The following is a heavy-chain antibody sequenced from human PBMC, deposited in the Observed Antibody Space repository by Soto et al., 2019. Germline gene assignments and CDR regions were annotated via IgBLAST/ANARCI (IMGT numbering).Heavy chain of an antibody. Sequence: GGSLRLSCAASGFTFSNYAMNWVRQAPGKGLEWVSVISGRSTSAYYADSVKGRFTISRDNSKNTLYLQMNSLRVEDTAVYYCAKDLGYCNSINCSAYWGQGTLVTVSS. CDR2: ISGRSTSA. J-gene: IGHJ4*02. D-gene: IGHD2-2*01. CDR3: AKDLGYCNSINCSAY. V-gene: IGHV3-23*01. CDR1: GFTFSNYA.